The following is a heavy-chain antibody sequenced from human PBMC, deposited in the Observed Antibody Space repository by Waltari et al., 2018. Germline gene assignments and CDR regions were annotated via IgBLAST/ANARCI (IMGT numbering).Heavy chain of an antibody. CDR1: GYTFTSYA. V-gene: IGHV1-3*01. CDR2: INAGNGKT. CDR3: ARGLPWFGELSFDP. J-gene: IGHJ5*02. D-gene: IGHD3-10*01. Sequence: QVQLVQSGAEVKKPGASVKVSCKASGYTFTSYAIHWVRQVPGQRLEWMGWINAGNGKTKYSQTFQGTVTITRDTSASIAYMELSSLRSEDTAVYYCARGLPWFGELSFDPWGQGTLVTVSS.